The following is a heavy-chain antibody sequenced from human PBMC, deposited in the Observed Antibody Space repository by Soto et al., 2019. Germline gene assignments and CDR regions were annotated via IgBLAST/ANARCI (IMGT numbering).Heavy chain of an antibody. V-gene: IGHV3-23*01. CDR3: ARSEGAEGVVWFDT. D-gene: IGHD1-26*01. CDR1: GFSFSNYA. J-gene: IGHJ5*02. Sequence: EVQLLESGGDLVQPGGSLRVSCVASGFSFSNYAMSWVRPAPGKGLEWVSGIRGSGTETHYADSVKGRFTISRDNSKNTVYLEMHSLHVGDTAVYYCARSEGAEGVVWFDTWGQGTLVTVSS. CDR2: IRGSGTET.